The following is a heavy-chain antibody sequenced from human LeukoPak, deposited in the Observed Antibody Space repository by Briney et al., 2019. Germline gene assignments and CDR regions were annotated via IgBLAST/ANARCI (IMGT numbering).Heavy chain of an antibody. CDR2: ISAYNGNT. CDR3: ARDQWLDYFDY. J-gene: IGHJ4*02. Sequence: ASVKVSCKASGGTFISYAISWVRQAPGQGLEWMGWISAYNGNTNYAQKLQGRVTMTTDTSTSTAYMELRSLRSDDTAVYYCARDQWLDYFDYWGQGTLVTVSS. D-gene: IGHD6-19*01. CDR1: GGTFISYA. V-gene: IGHV1-18*01.